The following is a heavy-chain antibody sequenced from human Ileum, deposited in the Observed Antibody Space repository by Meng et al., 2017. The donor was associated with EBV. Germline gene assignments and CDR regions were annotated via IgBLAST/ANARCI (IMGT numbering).Heavy chain of an antibody. CDR2: IYNSGST. CDR3: ARGQKGYFDL. J-gene: IGHJ2*01. V-gene: IGHV4-30-4*01. Sequence: QLPESRPGRCNPSQTLSLTRTVFGGSVSSGNYYWSWIRQPPGKGLEWSGHIYNSGSTYYNPSLKSRITISVDTSKNQFSLKLSSVTAADTAVYYCARGQKGYFDLWGRGTLVTVSS. CDR1: GGSVSSGNYY.